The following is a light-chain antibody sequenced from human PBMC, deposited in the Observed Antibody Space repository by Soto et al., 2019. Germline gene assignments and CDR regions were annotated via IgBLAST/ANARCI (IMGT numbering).Light chain of an antibody. Sequence: EVVMPQSPATVSVSPGEGVTLSCRASQTISNDLAWYQQKPGQAPRLLIYGASTRATGVPARFSGGGSGTEFTLTLSRLQSEDFAFYYCQQNNKWPTVTFGGGTKVEIK. CDR3: QQNNKWPTVT. CDR1: QTISND. J-gene: IGKJ4*01. CDR2: GAS. V-gene: IGKV3-15*01.